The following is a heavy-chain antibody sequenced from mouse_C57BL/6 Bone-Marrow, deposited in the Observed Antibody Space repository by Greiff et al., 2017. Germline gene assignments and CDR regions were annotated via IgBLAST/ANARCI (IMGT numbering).Heavy chain of an antibody. CDR3: ARKGNYDYNYYAMDY. J-gene: IGHJ4*01. CDR1: GYTFTSYG. V-gene: IGHV1-81*01. CDR2: IYPRSGNT. D-gene: IGHD2-4*01. Sequence: QVHVKQSGAELARPGASVKLSCKASGYTFTSYGISWVKQRTGQGLEWIGEIYPRSGNTYYNEKFKGKATLTADKSSSTAYMELRSLTSEDSAVYFCARKGNYDYNYYAMDYWGQGTSVTVSS.